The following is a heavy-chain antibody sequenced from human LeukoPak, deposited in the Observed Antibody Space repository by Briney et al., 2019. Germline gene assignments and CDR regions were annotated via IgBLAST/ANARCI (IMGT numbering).Heavy chain of an antibody. V-gene: IGHV4-39*01. CDR1: GGSISSSSYY. Sequence: SETLSLTCTVSGGSISSSSYYWGWIRQPPGKGLEWIGSIYYSGSTYYNPSLKSRVTISVDTSKNQFSLKLSSVTAADTAVYYCARPILYYYDSSGHTFDYWGQGTLVTVSS. D-gene: IGHD3-22*01. CDR3: ARPILYYYDSSGHTFDY. CDR2: IYYSGST. J-gene: IGHJ4*02.